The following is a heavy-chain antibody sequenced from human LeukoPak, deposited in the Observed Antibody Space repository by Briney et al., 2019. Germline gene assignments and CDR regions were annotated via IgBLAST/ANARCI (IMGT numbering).Heavy chain of an antibody. CDR1: GGSISGALYY. D-gene: IGHD3-3*01. CDR3: ARGDLKSDWFDP. CDR2: FYNSGRT. V-gene: IGHV4-61*02. J-gene: IGHJ5*02. Sequence: QVQLQESGPGLVKPSQTLSLTCTVSGGSISGALYYWNWILQPAGQWLEWIGRFYNSGRTNFNPSLKSRVTISADTSKNQFSLKLRSVTAADTAVYYCARGDLKSDWFDPWGQGTLVIVST.